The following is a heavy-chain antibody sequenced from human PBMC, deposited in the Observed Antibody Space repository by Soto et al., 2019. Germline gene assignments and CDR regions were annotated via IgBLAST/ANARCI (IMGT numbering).Heavy chain of an antibody. J-gene: IGHJ6*03. CDR3: ARGSWDDVSGHYYMDV. V-gene: IGHV6-1*01. CDR1: GDSVSSNSAG. Sequence: QVQLQQSSPGLVKPSQALSLTCDISGDSVSSNSAGWNWIRQTPSRGLEWLGRTYYKSKWYYTSAASVKSPITVSPDTSKNQFSLQLTSVTPEDTAVYYCARGSWDDVSGHYYMDVWDKGTTVTVSS. D-gene: IGHD1-1*01. CDR2: TYYKSKWYY.